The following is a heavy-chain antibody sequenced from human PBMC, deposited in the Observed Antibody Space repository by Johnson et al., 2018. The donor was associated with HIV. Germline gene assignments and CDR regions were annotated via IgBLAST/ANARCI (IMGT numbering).Heavy chain of an antibody. Sequence: VLLVESGGGLVQPGGSLRLSCAASGCTFSRSDMHWVRQATGKGLEWVSAIGTAGDTYYPGSVKGRFTISRENAKNSLYLQMNSLRAGDTAVYYCARGRDSSGFNDAFDIWGQGTMVTVSS. V-gene: IGHV3-13*01. CDR3: ARGRDSSGFNDAFDI. D-gene: IGHD3-22*01. CDR1: GCTFSRSD. J-gene: IGHJ3*02. CDR2: IGTAGDT.